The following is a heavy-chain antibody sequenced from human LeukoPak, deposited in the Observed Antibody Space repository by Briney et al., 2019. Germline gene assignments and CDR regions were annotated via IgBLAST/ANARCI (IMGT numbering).Heavy chain of an antibody. CDR3: ARSGAFNYGMDV. V-gene: IGHV3-53*01. CDR1: GFTVSSNY. J-gene: IGHJ6*01. D-gene: IGHD1-26*01. CDR2: IYSGGST. Sequence: GGSLRLSCAASGFTVSSNYMSWVRQAPGKGLEWVSVIYSGGSTYYADSVKGRFTISRDNSKNTLYLQMNSLRAEDTAVYYCARSGAFNYGMDVWGQGTTVTVSS.